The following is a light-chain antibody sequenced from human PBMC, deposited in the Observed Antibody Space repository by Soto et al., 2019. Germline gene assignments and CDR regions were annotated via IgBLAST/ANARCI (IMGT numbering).Light chain of an antibody. CDR1: SRDIGGYDY. J-gene: IGLJ2*01. CDR2: DVR. V-gene: IGLV2-11*01. Sequence: QSSLTQPRSMSGSPGESVTISCTGTSRDIGGYDYVSWYQQHPGKAPKIIIYDVRERHSGVPDRFSGSKSGNTASLTISGLQAADEADYYCCSYAGSEKVFGGGTKLTVL. CDR3: CSYAGSEKV.